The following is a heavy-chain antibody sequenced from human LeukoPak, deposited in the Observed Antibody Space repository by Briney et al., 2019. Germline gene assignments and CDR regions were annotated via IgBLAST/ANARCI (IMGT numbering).Heavy chain of an antibody. CDR1: GYTFTSYD. CDR3: ARGRSSWFDP. J-gene: IGHJ5*02. Sequence: ASLKVSCKASGYTFTSYDINWVRQATGQGLEWMGWMNPDSGNTGYAQKFQGRVTMTRNNSISTAYMELSSLRSEDTAVYYCARGRSSWFDPWGQGTLVTVSS. V-gene: IGHV1-8*01. CDR2: MNPDSGNT. D-gene: IGHD2-2*01.